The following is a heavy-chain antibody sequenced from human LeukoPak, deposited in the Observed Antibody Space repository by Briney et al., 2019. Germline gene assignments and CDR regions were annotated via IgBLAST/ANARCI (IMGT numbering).Heavy chain of an antibody. V-gene: IGHV4-34*01. CDR2: INHSGST. CDR3: AREAHSSGWYRRLWGNYNDY. Sequence: SETLSLTCAVYGGSFSGYYWSWIRQPPGKGLEWIGEINHSGSTNYNPSLKSRVTISVDTSKNQFSLKLSSVTAADTAVYYCAREAHSSGWYRRLWGNYNDYWGQGTLVTVSS. CDR1: GGSFSGYY. J-gene: IGHJ4*02. D-gene: IGHD6-19*01.